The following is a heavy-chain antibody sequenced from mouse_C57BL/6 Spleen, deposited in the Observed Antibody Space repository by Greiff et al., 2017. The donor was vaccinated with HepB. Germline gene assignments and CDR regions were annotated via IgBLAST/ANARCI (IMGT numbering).Heavy chain of an antibody. CDR1: GYTFTSYG. J-gene: IGHJ3*01. V-gene: IGHV1-81*01. Sequence: VKLQESGAELARPGASVKLSCKASGYTFTSYGISWVKQRTGQGLEWIGEIYPRSGNTYYNEKFKGKATLTADNSSSTAYMGLRSLTSEDSAVYFCARYSYDYDGRTWVAYWGQGTLVTVSA. D-gene: IGHD2-4*01. CDR3: ARYSYDYDGRTWVAY. CDR2: IYPRSGNT.